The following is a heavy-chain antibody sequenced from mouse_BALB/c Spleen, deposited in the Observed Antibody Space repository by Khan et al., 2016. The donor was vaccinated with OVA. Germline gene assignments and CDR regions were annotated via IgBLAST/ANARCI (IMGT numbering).Heavy chain of an antibody. CDR3: AKGYDFLAS. Sequence: VQLKQSGPDLVKPGASVKISCKASGYSFTLYYMSWVKQSHGKSLEWIGRVNPNTDNINYTQEFKGKAILTVDKSSNTAYMELRSLTSEDSAVYFCAKGYDFLASWGQGTLVTVSA. V-gene: IGHV1-26*01. D-gene: IGHD2-14*01. J-gene: IGHJ3*01. CDR1: GYSFTLYY. CDR2: VNPNTDNI.